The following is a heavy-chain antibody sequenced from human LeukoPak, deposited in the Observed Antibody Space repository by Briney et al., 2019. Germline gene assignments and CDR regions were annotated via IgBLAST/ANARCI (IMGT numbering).Heavy chain of an antibody. Sequence: PGGSLRLSCAASGFTFSSYAMHWVRQAPGKGLEWVAVISYDGSNKYYADSVKGRFTISRDNSKNTLYLQMNSLRAEDTAVYYCARDLQARSIAAAGTYYYYYGMDVWGQGTTVTVSS. V-gene: IGHV3-30-3*01. J-gene: IGHJ6*02. CDR2: ISYDGSNK. CDR3: ARDLQARSIAAAGTYYYYYGMDV. CDR1: GFTFSSYA. D-gene: IGHD6-13*01.